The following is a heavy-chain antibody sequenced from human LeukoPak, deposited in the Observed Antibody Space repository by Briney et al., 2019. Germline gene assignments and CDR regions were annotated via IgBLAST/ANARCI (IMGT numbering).Heavy chain of an antibody. V-gene: IGHV1-18*01. CDR2: ISAYNGNT. CDR1: GYTFTSYG. Sequence: ASVKVSCKASGYTFTSYGISWVRQAPGQGLEWMGWISAYNGNTNYAQKLQGRVTMTTDTSTSTAYMELRSLRSDDTAVYYCARDAWQWLVQGYLEGFDPWGQGTLVTVSS. D-gene: IGHD6-19*01. CDR3: ARDAWQWLVQGYLEGFDP. J-gene: IGHJ5*02.